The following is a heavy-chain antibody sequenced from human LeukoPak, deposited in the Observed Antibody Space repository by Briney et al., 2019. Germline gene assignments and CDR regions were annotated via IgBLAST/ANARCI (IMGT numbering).Heavy chain of an antibody. CDR3: ARQWQQLKNWFDP. V-gene: IGHV4-39*01. CDR2: IYYSGST. D-gene: IGHD6-13*01. CDR1: GGAIRSSSYY. J-gene: IGHJ5*02. Sequence: SETLSLTCTVSGGAIRSSSYYWGWIRQPPGRGLEWIGSIYYSGSTYYNPSLKSRVTMSVDTSKSQVSLKLSSVTAADTAVYFCARQWQQLKNWFDPWGQGTLVTVSS.